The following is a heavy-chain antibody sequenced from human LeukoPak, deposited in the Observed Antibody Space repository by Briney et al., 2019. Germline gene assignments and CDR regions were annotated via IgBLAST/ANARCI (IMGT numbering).Heavy chain of an antibody. D-gene: IGHD3-16*01. CDR3: ARAFWGNTPDY. J-gene: IGHJ4*02. CDR2: IYYSGST. CDR1: GGSISSSSYY. Sequence: SETLSLTCTVSGGSISSSSYYWGWIRQPPGKGLEWIGSIYYSGSTYYNPSLKSRVTISVDTSKNQFSLKLSSVTAADTAVYYCARAFWGNTPDYWGQGTLVTVSS. V-gene: IGHV4-39*07.